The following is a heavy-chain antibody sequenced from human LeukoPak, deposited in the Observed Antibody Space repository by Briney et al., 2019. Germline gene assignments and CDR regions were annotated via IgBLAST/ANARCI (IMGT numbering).Heavy chain of an antibody. CDR2: IYYSGST. CDR3: ARSTSGSPNYYGMDV. D-gene: IGHD2-15*01. CDR1: GGSISSYY. J-gene: IGHJ6*02. V-gene: IGHV4-59*08. Sequence: SETLSLTCTVSGGSISSYYWSWIRQPPGKGLEWIGYIYYSGSTNYSPSLKSRVTISVDTSKNQFSLKLSSVTAADTAVYYCARSTSGSPNYYGMDVWGQGTTVTVSS.